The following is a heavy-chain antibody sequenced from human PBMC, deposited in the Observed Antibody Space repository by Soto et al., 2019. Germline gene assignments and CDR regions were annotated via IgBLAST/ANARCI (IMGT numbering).Heavy chain of an antibody. V-gene: IGHV5-51*01. J-gene: IGHJ6*03. CDR3: ARNYCSSTSCSARPYYMDV. CDR1: GYSFTSYW. CDR2: IYPGDSDT. D-gene: IGHD2-2*01. Sequence: GESLKISCKGSGYSFTSYWIGWVRQMPGKRLERMGIIYPGDSDTRYSPSFQGQVTISADKSISTAYLQWSSLKASDTAMYYCARNYCSSTSCSARPYYMDVWGKGTTVTVSS.